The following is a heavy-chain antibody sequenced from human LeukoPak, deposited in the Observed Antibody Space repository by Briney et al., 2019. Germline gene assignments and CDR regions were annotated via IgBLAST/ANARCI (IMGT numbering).Heavy chain of an antibody. CDR3: AITSYYDYWSGYNWFDP. D-gene: IGHD3-3*01. J-gene: IGHJ5*02. V-gene: IGHV4-39*07. CDR1: GGSISSRSYY. Sequence: SETLSLTCTVSGGSISSRSYYWGWIRQPPGKGLEWIGSIYYSGSTYYNPSLKSRVTISVDTSKNQFSLKLSSVTAADTAVYHCAITSYYDYWSGYNWFDPWGQGTLVTVSS. CDR2: IYYSGST.